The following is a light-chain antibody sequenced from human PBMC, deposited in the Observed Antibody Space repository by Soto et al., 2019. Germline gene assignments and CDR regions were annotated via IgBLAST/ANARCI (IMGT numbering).Light chain of an antibody. Sequence: DIQMTQSPSTLSVSVGDSVTITCRASQSVAASLAWYQQKPGEAPKLLIYDVSNLETGVPSRFSGSGSGTEFSLPLRSLQPDDFASYYCQQYDYSRTFGQGTKVEIK. V-gene: IGKV1-5*01. CDR2: DVS. CDR3: QQYDYSRT. J-gene: IGKJ1*01. CDR1: QSVAAS.